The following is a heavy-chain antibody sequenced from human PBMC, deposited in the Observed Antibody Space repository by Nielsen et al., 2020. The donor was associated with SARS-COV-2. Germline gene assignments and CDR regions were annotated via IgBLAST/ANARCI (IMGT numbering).Heavy chain of an antibody. CDR1: GFTFNIYA. J-gene: IGHJ4*02. V-gene: IGHV3-23*01. CDR2: VSSSGGST. Sequence: GGSLRLSCAASGFTFNIYAMAWVRRAPGRGLQWVTGVSSSGGSTYYADSVKGRFTISRDNSKNTLYLQMNSLRAEDTAVYYCAKIPYYYDSSGYYGDYWGQGTLVTVSS. CDR3: AKIPYYYDSSGYYGDY. D-gene: IGHD3-22*01.